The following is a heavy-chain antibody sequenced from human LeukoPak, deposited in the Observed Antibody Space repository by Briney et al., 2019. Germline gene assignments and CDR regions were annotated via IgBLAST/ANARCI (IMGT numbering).Heavy chain of an antibody. V-gene: IGHV3-23*01. CDR3: AKDIAAAAGPLHYYGMDV. CDR1: GFTFSSYA. D-gene: IGHD6-13*01. Sequence: GGSLRLSCAASGFTFSSYAMSWVRQAPGKGLEWVSVISGSGGRTYYADSVKGRFTISRDNSKNTLYLQMNSLRAEDTAVYCCAKDIAAAAGPLHYYGMDVWGQGTTVTVSS. CDR2: ISGSGGRT. J-gene: IGHJ6*02.